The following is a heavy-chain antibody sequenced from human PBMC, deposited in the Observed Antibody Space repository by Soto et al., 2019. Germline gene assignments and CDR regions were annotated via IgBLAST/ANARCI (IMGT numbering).Heavy chain of an antibody. CDR3: ATPSFNWNAGYYYYRMDV. J-gene: IGHJ6*02. D-gene: IGHD1-20*01. CDR2: IYPGDSDT. CDR1: GYSFTSYW. V-gene: IGHV5-51*03. Sequence: GESLRISCKGSGYSFTSYWIGWVRQMHGKGLEWMGIIYPGDSDTRYSASFQGQVTISADKSMSTAYLQWSSLRASDTAMYYCATPSFNWNAGYYYYRMDVWGQGTTVT.